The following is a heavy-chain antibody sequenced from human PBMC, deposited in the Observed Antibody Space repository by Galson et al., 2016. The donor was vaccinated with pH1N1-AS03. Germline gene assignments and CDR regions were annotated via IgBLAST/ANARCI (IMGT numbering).Heavy chain of an antibody. V-gene: IGHV3-30*14. CDR3: ARVSSSGWYGNEDALDR. CDR1: GFKFETYS. CDR2: VSHDGGNR. Sequence: SLRLSCGASGFKFETYSMHWVRQAPGKGLDWLSIVSHDGGNRNYADSVKGRFTISRDNSKNTLFLQMNNLRVEDTAVYYCARVSSSGWYGNEDALDRWGPGTLVTVSS. J-gene: IGHJ3*02. D-gene: IGHD6-19*01.